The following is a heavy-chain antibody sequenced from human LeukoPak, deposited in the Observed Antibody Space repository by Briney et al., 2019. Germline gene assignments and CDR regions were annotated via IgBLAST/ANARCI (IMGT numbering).Heavy chain of an antibody. CDR1: GYIFSIYA. CDR2: IETNTGNP. D-gene: IGHD1-7*01. V-gene: IGHV7-4-1*02. CDR3: ARDYTLTLGTTTYFQH. Sequence: ASVKVSCKASGYIFSIYAMIWVRQASGQGLELMGWIETNTGNPTYAQGFTGRFVFSLDTSVSTAYLQINSLKAEDTAVYYCARDYTLTLGTTTYFQHWGQGTLVTVSS. J-gene: IGHJ1*01.